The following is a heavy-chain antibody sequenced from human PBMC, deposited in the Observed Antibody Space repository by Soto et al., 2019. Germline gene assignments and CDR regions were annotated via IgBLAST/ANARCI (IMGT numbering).Heavy chain of an antibody. D-gene: IGHD3-3*01. CDR2: IIPIFGTA. Sequence: ASVKVSCRASGGTFSSYAISWVRQAPGQGLEWMGGIIPIFGTANYAQKFQGRVTITADESTSTAYMELSSLRSEDTAVYYCASYYDFWSGSGWSAFDIWGQGTMVTVS. J-gene: IGHJ3*02. CDR1: GGTFSSYA. CDR3: ASYYDFWSGSGWSAFDI. V-gene: IGHV1-69*13.